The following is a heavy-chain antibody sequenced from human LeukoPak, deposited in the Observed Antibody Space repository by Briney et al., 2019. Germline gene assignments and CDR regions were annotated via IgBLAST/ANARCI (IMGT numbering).Heavy chain of an antibody. V-gene: IGHV4-59*01. CDR1: NGSISNYY. D-gene: IGHD3-3*01. Sequence: SETLSLTCSVSNGSISNYYWTWIRQPPGKGLEWIGYISSTGSPILNPSLKSRVAMSADTSKNQFSLKVNSVTAADTAVYFCATTTTFGSADSFDIWGQGTTVIVSS. CDR2: ISSTGSP. J-gene: IGHJ3*02. CDR3: ATTTTFGSADSFDI.